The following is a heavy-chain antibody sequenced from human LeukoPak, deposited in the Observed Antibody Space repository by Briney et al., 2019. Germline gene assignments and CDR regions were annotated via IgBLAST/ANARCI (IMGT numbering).Heavy chain of an antibody. CDR1: GFTFSSYE. Sequence: QAGGSLRLSCAASGFTFSSYEMNWVRQAPGKGLEWVSYISRSGSVVYYADSVKGRFIISRDNAKNSLYLQMNSLRAEDTALYYCARDWGHYDSSGYYYAPFDPWGQGTLVTVSS. D-gene: IGHD3-22*01. V-gene: IGHV3-48*03. CDR3: ARDWGHYDSSGYYYAPFDP. CDR2: ISRSGSVV. J-gene: IGHJ5*02.